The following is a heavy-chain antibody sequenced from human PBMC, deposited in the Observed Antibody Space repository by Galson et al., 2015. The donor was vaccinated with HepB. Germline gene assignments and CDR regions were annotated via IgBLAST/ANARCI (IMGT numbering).Heavy chain of an antibody. D-gene: IGHD3-16*02. V-gene: IGHV1-8*01. J-gene: IGHJ4*02. CDR1: GYTFTSYD. CDR2: MNPNSGNT. CDR3: ARGQVYDYIWGSYRLFDY. Sequence: SVKVSCKASGYTFTSYDINWVRQATGQGLEWMGWMNPNSGNTGYAQKFQGRVTMTRNTSISTAYMELSSLRSEDTAVYYCARGQVYDYIWGSYRLFDYWGQGTLVTVSS.